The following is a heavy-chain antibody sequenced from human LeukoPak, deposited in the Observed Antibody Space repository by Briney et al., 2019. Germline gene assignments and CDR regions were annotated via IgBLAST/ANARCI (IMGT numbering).Heavy chain of an antibody. CDR3: AKDTVVVVAATPDY. CDR1: GFTFSSYA. V-gene: IGHV3-23*01. Sequence: GGSLRLSCAASGFTFSSYAMSWVRQAPGKGLEWVSAISGSGGSTYYADSVKGRFTISRDNSKNTLYLRMNSLRAEDTAVYYCAKDTVVVVAATPDYWGQGTLVTVSS. J-gene: IGHJ4*02. CDR2: ISGSGGST. D-gene: IGHD2-15*01.